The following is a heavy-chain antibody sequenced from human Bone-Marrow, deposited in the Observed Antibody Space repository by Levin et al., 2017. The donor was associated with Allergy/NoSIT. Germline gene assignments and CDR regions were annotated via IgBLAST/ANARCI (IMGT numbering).Heavy chain of an antibody. CDR2: IYHSGST. J-gene: IGHJ4*02. CDR3: ARAPIVVVVAATVFDY. CDR1: GGSISSSNW. Sequence: SETLSLTCAVSGGSISSSNWWSWVRQPPGKGLEWIGEIYHSGSTNYNPSLKSRVTISVDKSKNQFSLKLSSVTAADTAVYYCARAPIVVVVAATVFDYWGQGTLVTVSS. V-gene: IGHV4-4*02. D-gene: IGHD2-15*01.